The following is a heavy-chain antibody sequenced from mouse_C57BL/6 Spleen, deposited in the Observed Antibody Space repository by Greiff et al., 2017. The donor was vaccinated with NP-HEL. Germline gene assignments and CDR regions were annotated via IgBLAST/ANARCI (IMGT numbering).Heavy chain of an antibody. J-gene: IGHJ1*03. V-gene: IGHV1-69*01. CDR2: IDPSDSYT. CDR3: ARPYYGNYKYFDV. CDR1: GYTFTSYW. D-gene: IGHD2-10*01. Sequence: VQLQQPGAELVMPGASVKLSCKASGYTFTSYWMHWVKQRPGQGLEWIGEIDPSDSYTNYNQKFKGKSTLTVDKSSSTAYMQLSSLTSDDSAVYYCARPYYGNYKYFDVWGTGTTVTVSS.